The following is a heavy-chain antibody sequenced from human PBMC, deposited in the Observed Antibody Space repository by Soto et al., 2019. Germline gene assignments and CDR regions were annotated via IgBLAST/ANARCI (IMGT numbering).Heavy chain of an antibody. CDR3: ATDREDLLEPLSFDY. J-gene: IGHJ4*02. CDR1: GYTLTELS. V-gene: IGHV1-24*01. Sequence: GSSVKVSCKVSGYTLTELSMHWVRQAPGKGLEWMGGFDPEDGETIYAQKFQGRVTMTEDTSTDTAYMELSSLRSEDTAVYYCATDREDLLEPLSFDYWGQGTLVTVAS. CDR2: FDPEDGET. D-gene: IGHD1-1*01.